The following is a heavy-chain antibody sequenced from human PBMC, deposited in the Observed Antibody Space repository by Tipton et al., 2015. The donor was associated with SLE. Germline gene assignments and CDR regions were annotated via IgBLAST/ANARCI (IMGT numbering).Heavy chain of an antibody. V-gene: IGHV3-23*01. CDR1: GFTLSSYA. Sequence: SLRLSCEVSGFTLSSYAMSWVRQAPGKGLEWVSGISGSAGSTSYADSVKGRFIISRDNSKNTLYLQMNSLRAEDTAVYYCAKDQRRGAELATNSWGQGTLVTVSS. CDR3: AKDQRRGAELATNS. CDR2: ISGSAGST. J-gene: IGHJ5*02. D-gene: IGHD5-24*01.